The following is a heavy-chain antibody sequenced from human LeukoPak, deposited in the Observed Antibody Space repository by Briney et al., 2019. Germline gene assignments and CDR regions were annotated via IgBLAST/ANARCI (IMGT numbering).Heavy chain of an antibody. V-gene: IGHV3-48*02. Sequence: GGSLRLSCAASGFTFSSYGMNWVRQAPGKGLEWVSYISSSSSTIYYADSVKGRFTISRDNAKNSLYLQMNSLRDEDTAVYYCARGRYCSSSSCYFDYWGQGTLVTVSS. CDR2: ISSSSSTI. J-gene: IGHJ4*02. CDR3: ARGRYCSSSSCYFDY. D-gene: IGHD2-2*01. CDR1: GFTFSSYG.